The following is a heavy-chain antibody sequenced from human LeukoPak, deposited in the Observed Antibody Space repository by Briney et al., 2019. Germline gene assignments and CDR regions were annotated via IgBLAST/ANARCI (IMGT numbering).Heavy chain of an antibody. J-gene: IGHJ6*01. D-gene: IGHD3-22*01. CDR2: IYYSGST. CDR1: GGSISSYY. Sequence: SETLSLTCTVSGGSISSYYWSWIRQPPGKGLEWIGCIYYSGSTNYNPSLKSRVTISVDTSKNQFSLKLSSVTAADTAVYYCARVAYDTEMDYYYGMDVWGQGTTVNVSS. CDR3: ARVAYDTEMDYYYGMDV. V-gene: IGHV4-59*01.